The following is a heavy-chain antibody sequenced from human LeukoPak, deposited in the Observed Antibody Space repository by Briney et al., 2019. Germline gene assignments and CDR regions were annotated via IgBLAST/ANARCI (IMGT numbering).Heavy chain of an antibody. D-gene: IGHD5-24*01. CDR2: ISSSGNNA. Sequence: GGSLRLSCAVSGFTFRDAAMTWVRQAPGKGLEWVSLISSSGNNAYYADSVKGRSTISRDNPKNTLSLQMNSLRVEDTAIYYCAKDIQLSTWGLGTMVTVSS. CDR3: AKDIQLST. V-gene: IGHV3-23*01. CDR1: GFTFRDAA. J-gene: IGHJ3*01.